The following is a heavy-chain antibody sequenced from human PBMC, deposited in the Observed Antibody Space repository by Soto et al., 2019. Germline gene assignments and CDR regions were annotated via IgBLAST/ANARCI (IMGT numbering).Heavy chain of an antibody. CDR2: ISNNGAHT. CDR3: ARRGYGSRWPNVYMDV. V-gene: IGHV3-64*01. Sequence: EAQLVESGGGLVQPGGSLRLSCAASGFTFSNYEMHWVRQAPGKGLEYVSGISNNGAHTDYAKFVKGRVTNSRDNSENTLYLQMGSLRAEDMALYYCARRGYGSRWPNVYMDVWGKGTTVTVSS. D-gene: IGHD6-13*01. CDR1: GFTFSNYE. J-gene: IGHJ6*03.